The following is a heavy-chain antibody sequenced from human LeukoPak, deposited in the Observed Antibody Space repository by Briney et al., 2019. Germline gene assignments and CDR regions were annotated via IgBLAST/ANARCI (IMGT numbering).Heavy chain of an antibody. Sequence: KTSETLSLTCTVSGGSISSSNYYWGWIRQPPGKGLEWIGSIYYSGSAYYNPSLKSRVTISVDTSKNQFSLKLSSVTAADTAVYYCARRVNSSGYYHYYYYMDVWGKGTTVTVSS. CDR1: GGSISSSNYY. D-gene: IGHD3-22*01. CDR2: IYYSGSA. CDR3: ARRVNSSGYYHYYYYMDV. J-gene: IGHJ6*03. V-gene: IGHV4-39*01.